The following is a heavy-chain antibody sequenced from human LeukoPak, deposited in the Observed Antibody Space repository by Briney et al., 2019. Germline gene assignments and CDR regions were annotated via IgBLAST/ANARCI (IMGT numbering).Heavy chain of an antibody. CDR1: GFNFRYFW. CDR3: AKGRSDSYYDAFDI. V-gene: IGHV3-7*03. J-gene: IGHJ3*02. Sequence: GGSLRLSCLGSGFNFRYFWMSWVRQAPGKGLEWVANINHDGRETYYADSVKGRFIISRDNSKKTLYLQMNSLRAEDTAVYYCAKGRSDSYYDAFDIWGQGTMVTVSS. CDR2: INHDGRET. D-gene: IGHD1-26*01.